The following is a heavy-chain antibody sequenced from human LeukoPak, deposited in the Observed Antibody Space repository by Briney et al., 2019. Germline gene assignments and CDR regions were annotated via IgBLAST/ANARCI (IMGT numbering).Heavy chain of an antibody. Sequence: SETLSLTCTVSGGSISSGGYYWSWIRQPPGKGLEWIGEINHSGSTNYNPSLKSRVTISVDTSKNQFSLKLSSVTAADTAVYYCARRRQWAAGLDYWGQGTLVTVSS. CDR3: ARRRQWAAGLDY. V-gene: IGHV4-30-2*01. J-gene: IGHJ4*02. CDR1: GGSISSGGYY. CDR2: INHSGST. D-gene: IGHD2-8*01.